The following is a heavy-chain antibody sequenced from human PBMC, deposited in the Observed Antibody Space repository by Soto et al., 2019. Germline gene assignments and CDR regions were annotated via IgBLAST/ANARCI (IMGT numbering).Heavy chain of an antibody. V-gene: IGHV4-30-4*01. D-gene: IGHD3-3*01. CDR2: IYYSGST. J-gene: IGHJ6*02. CDR1: GGSISSGDYY. CDR3: AREWREWLKTYYYYGMDV. Sequence: NPSETLSLTCTVSGGSISSGDYYWSWIRQPPGKGLEWIGYIYYSGSTYYNPSLKSRVTISVDTSKNQFSLKLSSVTAADTAVYYCAREWREWLKTYYYYGMDVWGQGTTVTVSS.